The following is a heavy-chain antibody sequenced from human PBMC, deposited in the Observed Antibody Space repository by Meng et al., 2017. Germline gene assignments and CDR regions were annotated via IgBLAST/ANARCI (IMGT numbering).Heavy chain of an antibody. CDR1: GGTFSSYA. V-gene: IGHV1-8*03. D-gene: IGHD3-22*01. Sequence: ASVKVSCKASGGTFSSYAISWVRQAPGQGLEWMGWMNPNSGNTGYAQKFQGRVTITRNTSISTAYMELSSLRSDDTAVYYCARGVYDSSGYIPFDYWGQGTLVTVSS. CDR2: MNPNSGNT. J-gene: IGHJ4*02. CDR3: ARGVYDSSGYIPFDY.